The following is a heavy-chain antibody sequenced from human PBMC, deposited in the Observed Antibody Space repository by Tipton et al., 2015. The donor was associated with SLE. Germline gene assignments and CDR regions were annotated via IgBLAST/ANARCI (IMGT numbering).Heavy chain of an antibody. D-gene: IGHD1-1*01. CDR2: INHSGST. J-gene: IGHJ4*02. CDR3: ARGILESTVYYFDY. V-gene: IGHV4-34*01. CDR1: GGSFSGYY. Sequence: LRLSCAVYGGSFSGYYWSWIRQPPGKGLEWIGEINHSGSTNYNPSLKSRVTISVDTSKNQFSLKLSSVTAADTAVYYCARGILESTVYYFDYWGQGTLVTVSS.